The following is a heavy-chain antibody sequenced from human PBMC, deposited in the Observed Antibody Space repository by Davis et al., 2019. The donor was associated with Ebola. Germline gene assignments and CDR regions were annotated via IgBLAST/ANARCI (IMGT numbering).Heavy chain of an antibody. Sequence: GESLKISCAASGFTFSDYYMSWIRQAPGKGLEWVSYISSSGSTIYYADSVKGRFTIPRDNAKNSLYLQMNSLRAEDTAVYYCARDMDNSCYDPLDYWGQGTLVTVSS. CDR1: GFTFSDYY. V-gene: IGHV3-11*04. CDR3: ARDMDNSCYDPLDY. J-gene: IGHJ4*02. CDR2: ISSSGSTI. D-gene: IGHD5-12*01.